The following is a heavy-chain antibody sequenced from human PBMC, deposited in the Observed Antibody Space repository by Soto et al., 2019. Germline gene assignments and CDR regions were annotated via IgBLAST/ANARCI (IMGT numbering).Heavy chain of an antibody. Sequence: QVQLVESGGGVVQPGRSLRLSCAASGFTFSSYGMHWVRQAPGKGLGWVAVISYDGSNKYYADSVKGRFTISRDNSKNTLYLQMNSLRAEDTAVYYCAKDEGDSSGIPDYWGQGTLVTVSS. CDR2: ISYDGSNK. D-gene: IGHD3-22*01. CDR1: GFTFSSYG. CDR3: AKDEGDSSGIPDY. V-gene: IGHV3-30*18. J-gene: IGHJ4*02.